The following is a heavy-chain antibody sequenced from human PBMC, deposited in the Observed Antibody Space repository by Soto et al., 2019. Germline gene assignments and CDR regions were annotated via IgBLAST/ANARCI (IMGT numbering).Heavy chain of an antibody. D-gene: IGHD3-22*01. CDR3: ARFFPPAIVVVIAVVWSGMDV. Sequence: SVKVSCEASGYTFASSGISWVRQAPVQGLEWMQWITAYNRNTKHAQKLQGRGTMTTHPTTSTAYMERGSLRCDDTDVYSCARFFPPAIVVVIAVVWSGMDVWGQGTTVTVSS. V-gene: IGHV1-18*01. J-gene: IGHJ6*02. CDR1: GYTFASSG. CDR2: ITAYNRNT.